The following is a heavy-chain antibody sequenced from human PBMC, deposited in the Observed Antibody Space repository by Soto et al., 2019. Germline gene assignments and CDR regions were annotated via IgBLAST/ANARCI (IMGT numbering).Heavy chain of an antibody. CDR2: IFPADSDT. CDR3: ARPYCSSTSCYYFDY. V-gene: IGHV5-51*01. CDR1: GYNFDTSW. D-gene: IGHD2-2*01. Sequence: GESLKISCKVSGYNFDTSWIGWVRQMPGKGLEWMGIIFPADSDTRYSPSFQGQVTLSVDKSISTAFLQWSSLRASDTAMYYCARPYCSSTSCYYFDYWGQGTLVTVYS. J-gene: IGHJ4*02.